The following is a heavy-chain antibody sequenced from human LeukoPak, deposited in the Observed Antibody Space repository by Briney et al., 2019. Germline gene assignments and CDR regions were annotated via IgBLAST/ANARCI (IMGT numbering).Heavy chain of an antibody. CDR2: IWYGGSNK. J-gene: IGHJ4*02. D-gene: IGHD4-23*01. Sequence: GRSLRLSCAASGFTFSSYGMHWVRQAPGKGLEWVAVIWYGGSNKYYADSVKGRFTISRDNSENTLYLQMNSLRAEDTAVYYCAKDLRWQSRTQSPDYWGQGTLVTVSS. CDR3: AKDLRWQSRTQSPDY. CDR1: GFTFSSYG. V-gene: IGHV3-33*06.